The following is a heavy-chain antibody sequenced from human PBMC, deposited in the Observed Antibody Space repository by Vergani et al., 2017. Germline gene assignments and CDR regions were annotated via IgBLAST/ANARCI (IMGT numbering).Heavy chain of an antibody. CDR3: AREMSNEGFDY. CDR2: INKNNYYI. Sequence: EVPLVESGGGLVNPGGCLSLSCVASGFSLSTYTLNLVRRAPGGGLEVVSSINKNNYYIYFADSVKGRFTISRDNAKNSLFLQMSSLKVEDTGVYYCAREMSNEGFDYWGQGTRVTVS. V-gene: IGHV3-21*01. D-gene: IGHD4-11*01. CDR1: GFSLSTYT. J-gene: IGHJ4*02.